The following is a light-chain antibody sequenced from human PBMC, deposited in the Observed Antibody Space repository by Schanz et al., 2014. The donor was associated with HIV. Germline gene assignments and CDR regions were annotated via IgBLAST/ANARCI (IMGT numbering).Light chain of an antibody. CDR2: AAS. V-gene: IGKV1-17*01. CDR1: QGIGND. Sequence: DIQMTQSPSSLSASVGDRVTLTCRASQGIGNDLVWYQQRPGKAPKRLIYAASTLQSGVPSRFVGGGSGTEFTLTINSLQPDDLGSYYCEQYKTSSSSSPFTFGQGTKVEIK. J-gene: IGKJ2*01. CDR3: EQYKTSSSSSPFT.